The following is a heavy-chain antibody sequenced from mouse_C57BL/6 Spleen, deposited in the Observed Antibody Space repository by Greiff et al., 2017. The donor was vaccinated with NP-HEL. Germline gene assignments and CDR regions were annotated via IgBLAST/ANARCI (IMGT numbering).Heavy chain of an antibody. V-gene: IGHV1-15*01. CDR2: IDPETGGT. CDR1: GYTFTDYE. Sequence: QVQLKESGAELVRPGASVTLSCKASGYTFTDYEMHWVKQTPVHGLEWIGAIDPETGGTAYNQKFKGKAILTADKSSSTAYMELRSLTSEDSAVYYCTRGDSVFAYWGQGTLVTVSA. CDR3: TRGDSVFAY. J-gene: IGHJ3*01.